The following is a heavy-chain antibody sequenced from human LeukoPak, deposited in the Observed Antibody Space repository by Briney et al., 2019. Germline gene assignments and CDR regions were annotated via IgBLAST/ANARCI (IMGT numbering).Heavy chain of an antibody. D-gene: IGHD6-25*01. J-gene: IGHJ5*02. CDR2: INNSGST. CDR3: AREGGDPRWLDP. CDR1: GGSISTFC. V-gene: IGHV4-4*07. Sequence: PSETLSLTCTVSGGSISTFCWTWIRQPAGKGLEWIGRINNSGSTNYNPSLRSRVSMSVDRSKNQFSVTLSSVTAADTAVYFCAREGGDPRWLDPWGQGTLVTVSS.